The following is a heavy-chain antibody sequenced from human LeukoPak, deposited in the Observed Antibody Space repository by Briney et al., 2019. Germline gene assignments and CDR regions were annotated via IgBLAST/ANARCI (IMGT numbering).Heavy chain of an antibody. D-gene: IGHD2-2*01. Sequence: SETLSLTCTVSGGSIRSSYYYWGWIRQPPGKGLEWIGSIYYSGSAYYNPSLKSRVTISVDTSKNHFSLKLSSVTAADTAVYYCASAAGRVVRSFYYYGMDVWGQGTTVTVSS. CDR1: GGSIRSSYYY. CDR3: ASAAGRVVRSFYYYGMDV. V-gene: IGHV4-39*02. J-gene: IGHJ6*02. CDR2: IYYSGSA.